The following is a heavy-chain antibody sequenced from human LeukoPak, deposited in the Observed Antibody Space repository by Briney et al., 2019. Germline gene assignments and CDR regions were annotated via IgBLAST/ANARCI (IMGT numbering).Heavy chain of an antibody. CDR2: INQDGTKK. V-gene: IGHV3-7*01. Sequence: GGSLRLSCVASEFTFSNYWMTWVRQAPGKGLEWVASINQDGTKKNYVDSVKGRFDISRDNTKNSLHLQMNSLRAEDTAVYYCARVAAAGSEYFQHWGQGTLVTVSS. CDR1: EFTFSNYW. D-gene: IGHD6-13*01. CDR3: ARVAAAGSEYFQH. J-gene: IGHJ1*01.